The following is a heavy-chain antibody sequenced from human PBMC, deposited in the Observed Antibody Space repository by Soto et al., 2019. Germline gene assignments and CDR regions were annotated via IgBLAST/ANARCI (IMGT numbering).Heavy chain of an antibody. J-gene: IGHJ4*02. V-gene: IGHV3-11*05. CDR1: GFTFSDYY. CDR2: ISSSSSYT. Sequence: QVQLVESGGGLVKPGGSLRLSCAASGFTFSDYYMSWIRQAPGKGLEWVSYISSSSSYTNYADSVKGRFTISRDNAKNSLYLQMNSLRAEDTAVYYCARCDLGDVTAIDYWGQGTLVTVSS. D-gene: IGHD3-10*01. CDR3: ARCDLGDVTAIDY.